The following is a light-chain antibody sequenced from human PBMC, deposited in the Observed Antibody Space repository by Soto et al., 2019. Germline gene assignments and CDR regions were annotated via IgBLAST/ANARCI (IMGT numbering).Light chain of an antibody. CDR3: SSYTSSSTYV. V-gene: IGLV2-14*01. CDR1: NTDVGGYNY. J-gene: IGLJ1*01. CDR2: EVR. Sequence: QSVLTQPASVSGSPGQSITVSCTGTNTDVGGYNYVSWYQHRPGKAPRLMIYEVRDRLSGVSNRFSGSKSGNTASLTISGLQAEDEADYYCSSYTSSSTYVFGTGTKV.